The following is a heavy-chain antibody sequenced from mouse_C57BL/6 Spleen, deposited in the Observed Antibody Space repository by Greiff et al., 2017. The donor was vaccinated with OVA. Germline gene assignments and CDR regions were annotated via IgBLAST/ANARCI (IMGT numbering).Heavy chain of an antibody. CDR1: GYTFTSYT. V-gene: IGHV1-4*01. CDR3: AREDNDYDVWFAY. CDR2: INPSSGYT. J-gene: IGHJ3*01. Sequence: QVQLQQSGAELARPGASVKMSCKASGYTFTSYTMHWVKQRPGQGLEWIGYINPSSGYTKYNQKFKDKATLTADKSSSTAYMQLSSLTSEDSAVYYCAREDNDYDVWFAYWGQGTLVTVSA. D-gene: IGHD2-4*01.